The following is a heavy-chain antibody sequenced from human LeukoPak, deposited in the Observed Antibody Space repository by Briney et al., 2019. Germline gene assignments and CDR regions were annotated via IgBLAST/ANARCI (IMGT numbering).Heavy chain of an antibody. CDR2: ISGSGGST. D-gene: IGHD2-2*02. J-gene: IGHJ3*02. CDR3: ARERCSSTSCYKRLGAFDI. V-gene: IGHV3-23*01. Sequence: GGSLRLSCAASGFTFSSYAMSWVRQAPGKGLEWVSAISGSGGSTYYADSVKGRFTISRDNSKNTLYLQMNSLRAEDTAVYYCARERCSSTSCYKRLGAFDIWGQGTMVTVSS. CDR1: GFTFSSYA.